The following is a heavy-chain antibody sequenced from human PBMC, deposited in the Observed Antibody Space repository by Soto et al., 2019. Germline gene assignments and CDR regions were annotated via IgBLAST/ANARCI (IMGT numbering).Heavy chain of an antibody. J-gene: IGHJ4*02. V-gene: IGHV3-74*01. CDR2: ISADGKTM. CDR3: ARENSGLVRGYDY. D-gene: IGHD6-13*01. CDR1: GFTFSSYW. Sequence: EVQLVESGGGLVQPGGSLRLSCAASGFTFSSYWMHWVRQVPGKGLEWVSQISADGKTMYYADSVKGRFSISRDNAKNTRYLQMNSLRVEDTAVYYCARENSGLVRGYDYWGQGSLVTVSP.